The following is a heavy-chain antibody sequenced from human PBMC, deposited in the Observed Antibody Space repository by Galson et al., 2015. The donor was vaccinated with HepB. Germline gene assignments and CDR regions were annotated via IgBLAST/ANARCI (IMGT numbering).Heavy chain of an antibody. CDR2: ISSSSSYI. Sequence: SLRLSCAASGFTFSSYSMNWVRQAPGKGLEWVSSISSSSSYIYYADSVKGRFTISRDNAKNSLYLQMNSLRAEDTAVYYCARSACSSTSCYVLDYWGQGTLVTVSS. CDR3: ARSACSSTSCYVLDY. CDR1: GFTFSSYS. V-gene: IGHV3-21*01. J-gene: IGHJ4*02. D-gene: IGHD2-2*01.